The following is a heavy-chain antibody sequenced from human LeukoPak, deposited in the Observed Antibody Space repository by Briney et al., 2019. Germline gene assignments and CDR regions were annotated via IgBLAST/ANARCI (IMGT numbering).Heavy chain of an antibody. CDR1: GFTFSSYS. V-gene: IGHV3-21*01. CDR3: ARAPIHQLIYYMDV. CDR2: ISSSSSYI. D-gene: IGHD2-2*01. Sequence: GGSVRLSCAASGFTFSSYSMNWVRQAPGKGLEWVSSISSSSSYIYYADSVKGRFTISRDNAKNSLYLQMNSLRAEDTAVYYCARAPIHQLIYYMDVWGKGTTVTVSS. J-gene: IGHJ6*03.